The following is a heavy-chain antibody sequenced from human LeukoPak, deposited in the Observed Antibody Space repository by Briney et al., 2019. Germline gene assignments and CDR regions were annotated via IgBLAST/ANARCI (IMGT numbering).Heavy chain of an antibody. CDR3: ARDGTSGYAIYGMDV. CDR2: ISYDGSNK. Sequence: GRFLRLSCAASGFTFSSYAMHWVRQAPGKGLEWVAVISYDGSNKYYADSVKGRFTISRDNSKNTLYLQMNSLRAEDTAVYYCARDGTSGYAIYGMDVWGQGTTVTVSS. D-gene: IGHD5-12*01. CDR1: GFTFSSYA. V-gene: IGHV3-30-3*01. J-gene: IGHJ6*02.